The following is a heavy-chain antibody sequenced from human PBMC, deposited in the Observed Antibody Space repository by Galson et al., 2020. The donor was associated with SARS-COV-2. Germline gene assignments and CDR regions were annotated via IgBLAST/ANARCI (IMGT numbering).Heavy chain of an antibody. CDR2: TIPIFGTP. Sequence: VKVSCKASGGTLDTYAITWVRQAPGQGLEWMGGTIPIFGTPNYAQKFQGRVTVTADKSTNTAYMELGSLTSYDTAIYYCARDTSGLDVWGPGTTVTVSS. CDR3: ARDTSGLDV. V-gene: IGHV1-69*13. J-gene: IGHJ6*02. CDR1: GGTLDTYA.